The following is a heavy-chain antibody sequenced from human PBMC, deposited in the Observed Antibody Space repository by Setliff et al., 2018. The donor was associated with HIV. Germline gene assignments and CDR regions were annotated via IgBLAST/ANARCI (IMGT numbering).Heavy chain of an antibody. V-gene: IGHV1-2*02. CDR1: GYTFTGYY. D-gene: IGHD2-2*01. CDR3: ARDCTSTTCQRHYYYAMDV. Sequence: ASVKVSCKASGYTFTGYYMHWVRQAPGQGLEWMGWINPNSGGTNYAQKFQGRVTMTRDTSISTAYMELSRLRSEDTAVYYCARDCTSTTCQRHYYYAMDVWGQGTTVTVSS. CDR2: INPNSGGT. J-gene: IGHJ6*02.